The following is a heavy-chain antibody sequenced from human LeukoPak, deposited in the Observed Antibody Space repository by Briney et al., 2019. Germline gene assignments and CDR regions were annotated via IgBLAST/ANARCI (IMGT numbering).Heavy chain of an antibody. J-gene: IGHJ3*01. CDR3: ARGESFAFDV. V-gene: IGHV3-23*01. Sequence: GGSLRLSCVGSGFIFSSYDMGWVRQAPGKGLGWVSSISRAGDRTYYEDSVKGRFTISRDNSRNTMYLQMNSLRAEDTAVYYCARGESFAFDVWGQGTVVTVSS. CDR2: ISRAGDRT. CDR1: GFIFSSYD.